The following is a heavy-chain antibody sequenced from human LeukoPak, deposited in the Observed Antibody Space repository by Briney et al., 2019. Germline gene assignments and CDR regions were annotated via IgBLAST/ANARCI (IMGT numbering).Heavy chain of an antibody. CDR3: ARGHRRGYSSPFDY. V-gene: IGHV4-61*08. CDR1: GGSISSGGYY. D-gene: IGHD5-18*01. J-gene: IGHJ4*02. Sequence: PSETLSLTCTVSGGSISSGGYYWSWIRQPPGKGLEWIGYIYYSGSTNYNPSLKSRVTISVDTSKNQFSLKLSSVTAADTAVYYCARGHRRGYSSPFDYWGQGTLVTVSS. CDR2: IYYSGST.